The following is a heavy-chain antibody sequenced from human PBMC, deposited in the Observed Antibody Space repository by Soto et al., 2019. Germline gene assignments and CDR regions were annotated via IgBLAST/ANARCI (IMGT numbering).Heavy chain of an antibody. V-gene: IGHV1-58*02. CDR2: IVVGSGNT. CDR1: GFTFTSSA. Sequence: ASVKVSCKASGFTFTSSAMQWVRQARGQRLEWIGWIVVGSGNTNYVQKFQERVTITRDMSTSTAYMELSSLRSEDTAVYYCAAPRYYYDSSGYSVWGQGTLVTVSS. D-gene: IGHD3-22*01. J-gene: IGHJ4*02. CDR3: AAPRYYYDSSGYSV.